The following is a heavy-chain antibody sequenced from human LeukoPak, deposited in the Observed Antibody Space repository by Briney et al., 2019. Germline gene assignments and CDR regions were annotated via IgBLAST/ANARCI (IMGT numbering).Heavy chain of an antibody. CDR3: ARGGTPYGDFDY. D-gene: IGHD4-17*01. J-gene: IGHJ4*02. V-gene: IGHV1-2*02. CDR2: INPNSAGT. CDR1: GYTATGYY. Sequence: GASVKVSCKASGYTATGYYMHWVRQAPGQGLEWMGWINPNSAGTNHAQKFQGRVTMTRDTSISTLYMELTRLSSDDTAVYYCARGGTPYGDFDYWGQGTLVTVPS.